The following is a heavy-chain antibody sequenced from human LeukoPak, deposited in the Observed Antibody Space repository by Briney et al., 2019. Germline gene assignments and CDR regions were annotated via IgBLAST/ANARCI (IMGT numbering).Heavy chain of an antibody. D-gene: IGHD1-1*01. J-gene: IGHJ4*02. V-gene: IGHV4-31*03. CDR2: ISNSGST. Sequence: SETLSLTCTVSGGSISSGGYFWSWVRQHPGKGLEWIGYISNSGSTSYNPSLKSRVTLSVDTSKNQFSLKLSSVTAADTAVYYCARADNWNAFEYWGQGTLVPVSS. CDR1: GGSISSGGYF. CDR3: ARADNWNAFEY.